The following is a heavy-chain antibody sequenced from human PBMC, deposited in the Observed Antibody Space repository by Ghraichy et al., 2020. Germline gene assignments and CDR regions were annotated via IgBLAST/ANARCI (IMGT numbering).Heavy chain of an antibody. D-gene: IGHD2-2*01. CDR1: GFTFSRYW. CDR2: IKQDGSEK. CDR3: ARALFTSCFAD. J-gene: IGHJ4*02. V-gene: IGHV3-7*04. Sequence: GESLNISCAASGFTFSRYWMSWVRQAPGKGLEWVANIKQDGSEKYYVDSVKGRFTISRDNAKNSLYLQMDSLRAEDTAVYYCARALFTSCFADWGQGTLVTVSS.